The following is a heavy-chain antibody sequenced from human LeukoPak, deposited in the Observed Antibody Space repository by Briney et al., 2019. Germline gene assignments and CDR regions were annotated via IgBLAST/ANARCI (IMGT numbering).Heavy chain of an antibody. CDR2: INSDGIGT. Sequence: PGGSLRLSCAASGFTLSNYWMHWVRHAPGKGLVWVSRINSDGIGTSYADSVKGRFTISRDNAKNTLYLQMNSLRAEDTAVYYCAREKTRYSSSWSSGVWFDPWGQGTLVTVSS. V-gene: IGHV3-74*01. CDR3: AREKTRYSSSWSSGVWFDP. D-gene: IGHD6-13*01. J-gene: IGHJ5*02. CDR1: GFTLSNYW.